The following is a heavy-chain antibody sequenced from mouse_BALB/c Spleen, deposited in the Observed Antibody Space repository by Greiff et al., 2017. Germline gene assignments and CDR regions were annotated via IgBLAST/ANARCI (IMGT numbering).Heavy chain of an antibody. V-gene: IGHV5-6*01. Sequence: EVQGVESGGDLVKPGGSLKLSCAASGFTFSSYGMSWVRQTPDKRLEWVATISSGGSYTYYPDSVKGRFTISRDNAKNTLYLQMSSLKSEDTAMYYCARHSYGSSHWYFDVWGAGTTVTVSS. CDR2: ISSGGSYT. CDR1: GFTFSSYG. J-gene: IGHJ1*01. D-gene: IGHD1-1*01. CDR3: ARHSYGSSHWYFDV.